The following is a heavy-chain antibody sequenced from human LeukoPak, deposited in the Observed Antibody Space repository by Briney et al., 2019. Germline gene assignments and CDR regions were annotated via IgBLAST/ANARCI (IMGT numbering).Heavy chain of an antibody. J-gene: IGHJ4*02. Sequence: ASVKVSCKASGYTFTSYGISWVRQAPGQGLEWMGWISAYNGNTNYAQKLQGRVTMTTGTSTSTAYMELRSLRSDDTAVYYCARAELYYDSSGSTLSYFDYWGQGTLVTVSS. CDR2: ISAYNGNT. V-gene: IGHV1-18*01. D-gene: IGHD3-22*01. CDR1: GYTFTSYG. CDR3: ARAELYYDSSGSTLSYFDY.